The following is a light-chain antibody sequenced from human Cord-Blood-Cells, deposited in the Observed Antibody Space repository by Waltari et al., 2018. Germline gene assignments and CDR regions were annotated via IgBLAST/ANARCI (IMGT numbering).Light chain of an antibody. CDR3: AAWDDSLNGVV. Sequence: QSVLTQPPSASGTPGQRVTISCSGSSSNIGSNTVNWYHQLPGTAPKLLIYSNNQRPSGVPDRFAGSKSGPSASLAISVLQSEDEADYYCAAWDDSLNGVVFGGGTKLTVL. CDR1: SSNIGSNT. V-gene: IGLV1-44*01. CDR2: SNN. J-gene: IGLJ2*01.